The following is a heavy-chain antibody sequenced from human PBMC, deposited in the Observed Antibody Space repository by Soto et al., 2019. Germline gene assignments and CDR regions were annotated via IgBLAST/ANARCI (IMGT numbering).Heavy chain of an antibody. D-gene: IGHD5-12*01. CDR2: ISAYNGNT. CDR1: GYTFTSYD. J-gene: IGHJ4*02. V-gene: IGHV1-18*01. Sequence: AAVQVSCKASGYTFTSYDINWVRQATGQGLEWMGWISAYNGNTNYAQKLQGRVTMTTDTSTSTAYMELRSLRCDDTAVYYCAGDRGDGYNWADYWGQGTLVTVSS. CDR3: AGDRGDGYNWADY.